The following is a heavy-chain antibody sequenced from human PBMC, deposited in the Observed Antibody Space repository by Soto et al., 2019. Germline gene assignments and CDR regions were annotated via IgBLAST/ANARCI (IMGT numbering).Heavy chain of an antibody. CDR2: INHSGST. V-gene: IGHV4-34*01. Sequence: LFLTSSAYGGPFRGYYWSWIRQAPGKRLEWIGEINHSGSTNYNPSLKSRVTISVDTSKNQFSLKLSSVTAADTAVYYCAWRNYYYSGMDVWGQGTTVTVSS. CDR3: AWRNYYYSGMDV. J-gene: IGHJ6*02. CDR1: GGPFRGYY.